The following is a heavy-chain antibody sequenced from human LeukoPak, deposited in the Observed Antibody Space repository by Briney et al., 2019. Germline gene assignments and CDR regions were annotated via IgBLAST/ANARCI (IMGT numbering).Heavy chain of an antibody. D-gene: IGHD2-15*01. Sequence: SETLSLTCAVYGGSFSGYYWSWIRQPPGKGLEWIGEINHSGSTNYNPSLKGRVTISVDTSKNQFSLKLSSVTAADTAVYYRARVAVARSGYFDYWGQGTLVTVSS. CDR3: ARVAVARSGYFDY. CDR2: INHSGST. J-gene: IGHJ4*02. V-gene: IGHV4-34*01. CDR1: GGSFSGYY.